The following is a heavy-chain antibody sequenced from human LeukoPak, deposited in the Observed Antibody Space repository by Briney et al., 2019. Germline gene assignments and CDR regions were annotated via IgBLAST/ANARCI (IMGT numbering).Heavy chain of an antibody. Sequence: SETLSLTCTVSGGSMSPFYWSWIRQSPGKGLEWIGSTYYSGGTNYNPSLKSRVTISVDTSKNQFSLELSSVSAADTAVYYCAVNSTKHTFDIWGQGTMVTVSS. CDR1: GGSMSPFY. V-gene: IGHV4-59*08. CDR3: AVNSTKHTFDI. D-gene: IGHD1-1*01. CDR2: TYYSGGT. J-gene: IGHJ3*02.